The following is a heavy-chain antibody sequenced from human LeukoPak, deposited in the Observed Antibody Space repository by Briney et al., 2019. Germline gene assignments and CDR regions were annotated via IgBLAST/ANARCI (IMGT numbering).Heavy chain of an antibody. J-gene: IGHJ5*02. CDR2: IKQDGSER. CDR1: GFTFSSYW. Sequence: GGSLRLSCAASGFTFSSYWMSWVRQAPGKGLEWVANIKQDGSERYYVDSVKGRFTISRDNAKNSLYLQMNSLRAEDTAVYYCARGLSTVTTWFALWGQGTLVTVSS. V-gene: IGHV3-7*01. D-gene: IGHD4-17*01. CDR3: ARGLSTVTTWFAL.